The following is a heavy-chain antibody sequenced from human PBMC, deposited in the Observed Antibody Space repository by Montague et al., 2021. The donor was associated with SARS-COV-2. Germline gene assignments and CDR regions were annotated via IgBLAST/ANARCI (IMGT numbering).Heavy chain of an antibody. CDR3: ASSGITLTGLDAFDI. V-gene: IGHV6-1*01. CDR1: GDSVSSKSVA. J-gene: IGHJ3*02. CDR2: TYCRPKWDS. D-gene: IGHD3-9*01. Sequence: CAISGDSVSSKSVAWNWIRQSPSRGLEWLGRTYCRPKWDSDYAESVKRRLVITPDTSKNQVSLQLNSVIPEDTAVYFCASSGITLTGLDAFDIWGQGTMVTVSS.